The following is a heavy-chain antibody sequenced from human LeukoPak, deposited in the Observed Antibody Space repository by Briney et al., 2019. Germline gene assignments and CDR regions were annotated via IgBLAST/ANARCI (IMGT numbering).Heavy chain of an antibody. D-gene: IGHD5-24*01. CDR3: ARHVTISGPYDASDI. Sequence: NPSETLSLTCAVSGGSISISNSNWWSWVRQPPGKGLEWIGEISHSGSTNYNPSLKSRVTISVDTSKNQFSLKLRSVTAADTAVYYCARHVTISGPYDASDIWGQGTMVTVSP. V-gene: IGHV4-4*02. CDR2: ISHSGST. CDR1: GGSISISNSNW. J-gene: IGHJ3*02.